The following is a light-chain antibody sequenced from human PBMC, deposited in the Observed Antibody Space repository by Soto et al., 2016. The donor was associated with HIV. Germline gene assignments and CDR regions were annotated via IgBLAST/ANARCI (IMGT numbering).Light chain of an antibody. CDR2: QDS. J-gene: IGLJ1*01. CDR3: QSWDSGAAQYV. V-gene: IGLV3-1*01. CDR1: QLGGKF. Sequence: SYELTQPPSVSVSPGQTASITCSGDQLGGKFVSWYQQKPGQSPILVIYQDSKRPSGIPERFSGSSSGNTVTLTISGTQPVDEADYYCQSWDSGAAQYVFGIGTKVTVL.